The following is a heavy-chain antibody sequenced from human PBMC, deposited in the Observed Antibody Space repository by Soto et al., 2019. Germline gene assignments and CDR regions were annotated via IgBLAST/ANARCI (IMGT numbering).Heavy chain of an antibody. CDR1: GYTFTGYY. CDR3: ARGRNGMDV. V-gene: IGHV1-8*02. Sequence: GASVKVSCKASGYTFTGYYMHWVRQATGQGLEWMGWMNPNSGNTGYAQKFQGRVTMTRNTSISTAYMELSSLISEDTAVYYCARGRNGMDVWGQGTTVTV. J-gene: IGHJ6*02. CDR2: MNPNSGNT.